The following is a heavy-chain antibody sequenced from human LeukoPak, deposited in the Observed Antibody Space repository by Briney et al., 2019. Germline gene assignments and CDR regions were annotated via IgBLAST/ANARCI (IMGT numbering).Heavy chain of an antibody. J-gene: IGHJ4*02. CDR2: IYTSGST. CDR3: ARGATRRYLYFDY. V-gene: IGHV4-4*07. D-gene: IGHD1-26*01. Sequence: SETLSLTCTVSGGSINSYYWSWIRQPAGKGLEWIGRIYTSGSTNYNPSLKSRVTISVDTSKNQFSLKLSSVTAADTAVYYCARGATRRYLYFDYWGQGTLVTVSS. CDR1: GGSINSYY.